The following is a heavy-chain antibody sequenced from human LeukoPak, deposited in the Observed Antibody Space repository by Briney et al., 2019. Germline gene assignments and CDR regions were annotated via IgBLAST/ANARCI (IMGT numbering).Heavy chain of an antibody. CDR2: ISGDGGST. D-gene: IGHD5-18*01. CDR1: GFTFDDYA. CDR3: ATDVVDTAMVDNPKNDYGMDV. Sequence: GGSLRLSCAASGFTFDDYAMHWVRQAPGKGLEWVSLISGDGGSTYYADSVKGRFTISRDNSKNSLYVQMNSLRTEDTALYYCATDVVDTAMVDNPKNDYGMDVWGQGTTVTVSS. J-gene: IGHJ6*02. V-gene: IGHV3-43*02.